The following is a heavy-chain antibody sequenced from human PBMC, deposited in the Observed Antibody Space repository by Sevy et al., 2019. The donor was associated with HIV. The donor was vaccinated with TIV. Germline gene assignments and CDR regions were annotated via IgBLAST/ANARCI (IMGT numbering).Heavy chain of an antibody. CDR1: GFTFSSYG. CDR3: ARVPRSITMVRGVPHYYYYGMDV. J-gene: IGHJ6*02. D-gene: IGHD3-10*01. CDR2: IWYDGSNK. Sequence: GGSLRLSCAASGFTFSSYGMHCVRQAPGKGLEWVAVIWYDGSNKYYADSVKGRFTISRDNSKNTLYLQMNSLRAEDTAVYYCARVPRSITMVRGVPHYYYYGMDVWGQGTTVTVSS. V-gene: IGHV3-33*01.